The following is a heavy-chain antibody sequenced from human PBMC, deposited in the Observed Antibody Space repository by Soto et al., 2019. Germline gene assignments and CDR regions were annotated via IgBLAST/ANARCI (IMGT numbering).Heavy chain of an antibody. V-gene: IGHV3-30-3*01. D-gene: IGHD6-13*01. J-gene: IGHJ6*02. CDR1: GFTFSSYA. CDR2: ISYDGSNK. Sequence: GGSLRLSCAASGFTFSSYAMHWVRQAPGKGLEWVAVISYDGSNKYYADSVKGRFTISRDNSKNTLYLQMNSLRAEDTAVYYCARVPPSFIAAANRGDYYYYGMDVWGQGTTVTVSS. CDR3: ARVPPSFIAAANRGDYYYYGMDV.